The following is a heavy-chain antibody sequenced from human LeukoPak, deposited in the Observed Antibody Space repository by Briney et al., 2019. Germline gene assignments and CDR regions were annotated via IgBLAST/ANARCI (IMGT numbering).Heavy chain of an antibody. CDR2: INTEGSST. CDR1: RFTFSSYW. D-gene: IGHD5-12*01. Sequence: PGGSLSLSCAASRFTFSSYWMHWVRQAPGKGLVWVSRINTEGSSTSYADSVKGRFTISRHNSKNTLYLQMNSLRAEDTAVYYCAREGPNSGYDQFDYWGQGTLVTVSS. V-gene: IGHV3-74*01. CDR3: AREGPNSGYDQFDY. J-gene: IGHJ4*02.